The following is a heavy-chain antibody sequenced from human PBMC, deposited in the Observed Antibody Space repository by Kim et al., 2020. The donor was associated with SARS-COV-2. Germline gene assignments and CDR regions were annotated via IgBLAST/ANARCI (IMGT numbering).Heavy chain of an antibody. CDR3: AVRVTPYNWFDP. D-gene: IGHD4-4*01. CDR1: GGSISSSSYY. Sequence: SETLSLTCTVSGGSISSSSYYWGWIRQPPGKGLEWIGSIYYSGSTYYNSSLKSRVTISVDTSKNQFSLKLSSVTAADTGVYYCAVRVTPYNWFDPWGEGTLVTVSS. CDR2: IYYSGST. J-gene: IGHJ5*02. V-gene: IGHV4-39*01.